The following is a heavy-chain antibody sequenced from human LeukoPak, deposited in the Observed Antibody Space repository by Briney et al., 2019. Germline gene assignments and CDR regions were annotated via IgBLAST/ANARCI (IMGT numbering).Heavy chain of an antibody. CDR3: ATSRYCSGGSCYSIYYYYYYMDV. J-gene: IGHJ6*03. D-gene: IGHD2-15*01. CDR2: ISGSGGST. Sequence: PGGSLRLSCAASGFTFSSYAMSWVRQAPGKGLEWVSAISGSGGSTYYADSVKSRFTISRDNSKNTLYLQMNSLRAEDTAVYYCATSRYCSGGSCYSIYYYYYYMDVWGKGTTVTVSS. V-gene: IGHV3-23*01. CDR1: GFTFSSYA.